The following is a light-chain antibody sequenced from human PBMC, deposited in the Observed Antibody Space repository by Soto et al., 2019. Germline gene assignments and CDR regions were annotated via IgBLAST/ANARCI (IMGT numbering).Light chain of an antibody. J-gene: IGLJ1*01. V-gene: IGLV1-40*01. Sequence: QSVLTQPPSVSGAPGQRVTISCTGSNSNIGAGYDVHWYQQLPGTAPKLLIHNNINRPSGVPDRFSGSKSGTSASLAITGLQAEDEADYYCQSYDNSLTGSLVFGTGTKLTVL. CDR2: NNI. CDR3: QSYDNSLTGSLV. CDR1: NSNIGAGYD.